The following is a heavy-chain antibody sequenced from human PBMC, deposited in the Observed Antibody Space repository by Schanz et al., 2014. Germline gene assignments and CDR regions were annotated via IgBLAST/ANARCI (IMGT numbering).Heavy chain of an antibody. D-gene: IGHD2-2*01. CDR1: GYTFTSFA. CDR2: IDPNSGGT. V-gene: IGHV1-2*02. J-gene: IGHJ3*02. CDR3: ARGSCSNSGCFDAFDI. Sequence: QVQLVQSGSELKKPGASVKVSCKASGYTFTSFAMNWVRQAPGQGLEWMGWIDPNSGGTFYKEKFQGRVTMSRDTSISTAYMELSRLGSDDTAIYYCARGSCSNSGCFDAFDIWGQGTMVTVSS.